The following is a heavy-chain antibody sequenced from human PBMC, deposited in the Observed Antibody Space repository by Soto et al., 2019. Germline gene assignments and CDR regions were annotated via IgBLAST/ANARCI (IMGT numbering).Heavy chain of an antibody. V-gene: IGHV3-21*01. J-gene: IGHJ6*02. CDR1: GFTFSSYI. CDR3: AREVGIAEALNKYYYDGMSY. D-gene: IGHD6-19*01. Sequence: GGSLRLSCAASGFTFSSYIMNWVRQAPGKGLEWVSSISSSSIYIYYADSVKGRFTISRDNAKNSLYLQMNSLRAEDTAVYYCAREVGIAEALNKYYYDGMSYWGQGTTVTVSS. CDR2: ISSSSIYI.